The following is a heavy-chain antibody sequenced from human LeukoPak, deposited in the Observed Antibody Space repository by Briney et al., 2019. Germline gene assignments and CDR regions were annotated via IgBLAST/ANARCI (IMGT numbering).Heavy chain of an antibody. CDR3: ARESYSGGSCFDY. Sequence: QPSETLSLTCAVYGGSFSGYYWSWIRQPPGKGLEWIGEINHSGSTNYNPSLKSRVTISVDTSKNQFSLKLSSVTAADTAVYYCARESYSGGSCFDYRGEGTLVTVSS. J-gene: IGHJ4*02. CDR1: GGSFSGYY. V-gene: IGHV4-34*01. D-gene: IGHD2-15*01. CDR2: INHSGST.